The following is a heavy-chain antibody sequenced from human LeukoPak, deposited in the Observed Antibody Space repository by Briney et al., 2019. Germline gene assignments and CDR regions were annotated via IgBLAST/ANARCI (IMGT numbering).Heavy chain of an antibody. J-gene: IGHJ4*02. CDR1: GFIFSSYW. D-gene: IGHD3-22*01. CDR2: IKQDGSEK. V-gene: IGHV3-7*01. Sequence: PGGSLRLSCVASGFIFSSYWMSWVRQAPGKGLEWVANIKQDGSEKYYVDSVKGRFTISRDNAKNSLYLQMNSLRAEDTAVYYCARQDDSSGYYRQPLDYWGQGTLVTVSS. CDR3: ARQDDSSGYYRQPLDY.